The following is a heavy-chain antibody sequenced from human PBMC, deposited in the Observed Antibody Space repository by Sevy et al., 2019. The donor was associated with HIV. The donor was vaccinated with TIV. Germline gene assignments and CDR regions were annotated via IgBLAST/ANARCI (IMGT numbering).Heavy chain of an antibody. CDR2: ISAYNGKT. J-gene: IGHJ6*02. V-gene: IGHV1-18*01. CDR1: GYTFTSYG. Sequence: ASVKVSCKASGYTFTSYGISWVRQAPGQGLEWMGWISAYNGKTNYAQKLQGRVTMTTDTSTSTAYMELRSLRSDDTAVYYCASPAGVTGTTSDYYYGMDVWGQGTTVTVSS. CDR3: ASPAGVTGTTSDYYYGMDV. D-gene: IGHD1-7*01.